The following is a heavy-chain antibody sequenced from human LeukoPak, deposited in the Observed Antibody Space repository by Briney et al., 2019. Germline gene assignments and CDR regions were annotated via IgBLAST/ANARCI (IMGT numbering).Heavy chain of an antibody. CDR2: ISWNSGSI. V-gene: IGHV3-9*01. CDR1: GFTFNRYN. D-gene: IGHD3-9*01. J-gene: IGHJ6*03. Sequence: PGGSLRLSCAASGFTFNRYNMNWVRQAPGKGLEWVSGISWNSGSIGYADSVKGRFTISRDNAKNTLYLQMNSLRAEDTAVYYCARADDILSYYMDVWGKGTTVTISS. CDR3: ARADDILSYYMDV.